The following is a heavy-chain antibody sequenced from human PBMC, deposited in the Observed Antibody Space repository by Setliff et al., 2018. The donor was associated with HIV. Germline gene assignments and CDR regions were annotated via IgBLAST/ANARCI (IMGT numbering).Heavy chain of an antibody. CDR1: GDSITSGTYY. D-gene: IGHD3-10*01. Sequence: SETLSLTCTVSGDSITSGTYYWSWIRQTAGKGLEWIGHIHTSGSTKYNPSLKSRVTISADTSKNQFSLNLSSVTAAETAVYYCARVGYHGSGRYSFDYWGQGTLVTVSS. J-gene: IGHJ4*02. V-gene: IGHV4-61*09. CDR2: IHTSGST. CDR3: ARVGYHGSGRYSFDY.